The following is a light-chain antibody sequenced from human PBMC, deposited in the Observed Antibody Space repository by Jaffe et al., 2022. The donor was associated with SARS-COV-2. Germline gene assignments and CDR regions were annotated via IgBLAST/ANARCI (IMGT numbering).Light chain of an antibody. CDR2: VNT. CDR3: QSHDSSLNMI. CDR1: SSSHGASPD. V-gene: IGLV1-40*01. J-gene: IGLJ2*01. Sequence: SVLTQPPSVSGAPGQRVTITCTGSSSSHGASPDVHWYQQLPGAPPKLLIYVNTNRPSGVPDRFSGSKSGTSASLTISDLRADDEADYYCQSHDSSLNMIFGGGTKLTVL.